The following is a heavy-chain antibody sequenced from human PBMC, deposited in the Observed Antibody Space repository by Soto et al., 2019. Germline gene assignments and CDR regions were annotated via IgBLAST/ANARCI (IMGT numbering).Heavy chain of an antibody. CDR3: ARDGDGEYPVDY. CDR2: ITNDGRST. D-gene: IGHD4-17*01. CDR1: GFTFSRYW. J-gene: IGHJ4*02. Sequence: GGSLRLSCAASGFTFSRYWMHWVRQGPGKGLVWVARITNDGRSTGYADSVKGRFTISRDNAKNTLYLQINSLRAEDTAVYNGARDGDGEYPVDYWGQGTPVTVSS. V-gene: IGHV3-74*01.